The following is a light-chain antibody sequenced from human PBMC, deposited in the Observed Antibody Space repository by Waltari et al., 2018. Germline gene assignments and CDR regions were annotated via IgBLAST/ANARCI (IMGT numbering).Light chain of an antibody. J-gene: IGLJ3*02. CDR1: TEFVTSVRY. CDR2: DTS. V-gene: IGLV7-46*01. Sequence: QAVVTQEPSLTVSPGGTVTLTCGSSTEFVTSVRYPYWFQQKPGQAPKTLIYDTSNKHSWTPARFSGSLVGGKAALTLSGAQPEDEADYYCLLSYSGGRRVFGGGTKLTVL. CDR3: LLSYSGGRRV.